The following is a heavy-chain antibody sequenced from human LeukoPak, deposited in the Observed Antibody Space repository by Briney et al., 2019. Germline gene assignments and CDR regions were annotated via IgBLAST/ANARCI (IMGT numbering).Heavy chain of an antibody. CDR3: ARAYKDRSLAGKKEFFQH. Sequence: GGSLRLSCAAAGFTFNNYAMNWVRQVPGKGLEWISLISWNSGTIGYADSVKGRFTISRDNANNFLYLQMNSLRAEDTALYYCARAYKDRSLAGKKEFFQHWGQGTLVTVSS. J-gene: IGHJ1*01. CDR1: GFTFNNYA. D-gene: IGHD6-19*01. CDR2: ISWNSGTI. V-gene: IGHV3-9*01.